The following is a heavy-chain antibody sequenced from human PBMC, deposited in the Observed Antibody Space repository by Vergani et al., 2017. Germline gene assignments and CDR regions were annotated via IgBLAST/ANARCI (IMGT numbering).Heavy chain of an antibody. CDR2: INAGNGNT. CDR3: ARVLSSGWFFFDY. Sequence: QVQLVQSGAEVKKPGASVKVSCKASGYTFTSYAMHLVRQAPGQRLEWMGWINAGNGNTKYSQKFQGRVTITRDTSASTAYMELSSLRSEDTAVYYCARVLSSGWFFFDYWGQGTLVTVSS. CDR1: GYTFTSYA. V-gene: IGHV1-3*01. D-gene: IGHD6-19*01. J-gene: IGHJ4*02.